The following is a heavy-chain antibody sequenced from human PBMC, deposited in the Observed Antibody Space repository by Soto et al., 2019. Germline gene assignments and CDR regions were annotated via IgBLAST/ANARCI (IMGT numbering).Heavy chain of an antibody. Sequence: QVQLVESGGVVVQPGRSLRLSCAASGFTFSNYGMHWFRQAPDKGLEWVAVIWSAGNNKYYADSVEGRFTISRDNSKNTLYLQMHSLRAEDTAVYYCARRGDGYIWYFAYWGQGPLFTVSS. CDR1: GFTFSNYG. J-gene: IGHJ4*02. D-gene: IGHD2-21*01. CDR2: IWSAGNNK. V-gene: IGHV3-33*01. CDR3: ARRGDGYIWYFAY.